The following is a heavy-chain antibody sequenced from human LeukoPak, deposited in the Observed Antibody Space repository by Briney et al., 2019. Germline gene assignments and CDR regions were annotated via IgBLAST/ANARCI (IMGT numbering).Heavy chain of an antibody. CDR1: GYTFTRYD. CDR3: ARSNYGGYSSSWYSYYYYMDV. D-gene: IGHD6-13*01. V-gene: IGHV1-8*01. Sequence: ASVKVSCKASGYTFTRYDINWVRQATGQGLEWMGWMNPNSGNTGYAQKFQGRVTVTRNTSISTAYMELSSLRSEDTAVYYCARSNYGGYSSSWYSYYYYMDVWGKGTTATVSS. J-gene: IGHJ6*03. CDR2: MNPNSGNT.